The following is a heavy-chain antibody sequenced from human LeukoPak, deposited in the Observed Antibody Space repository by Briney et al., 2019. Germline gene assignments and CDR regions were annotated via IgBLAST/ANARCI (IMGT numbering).Heavy chain of an antibody. J-gene: IGHJ4*02. CDR2: ISSSSSYI. V-gene: IGHV3-21*01. CDR1: GFTFSSYS. CDR3: ARNYGSGSYGDY. D-gene: IGHD3-10*01. Sequence: GGSLRPSCAASGFTFSSYSTNWVRQAPGKGLEWVSSISSSSSYIYYADSVKGRFTISRDNAKNSLYLQMNSLRAEDTAVYYCARNYGSGSYGDYWGQGTLVTVSS.